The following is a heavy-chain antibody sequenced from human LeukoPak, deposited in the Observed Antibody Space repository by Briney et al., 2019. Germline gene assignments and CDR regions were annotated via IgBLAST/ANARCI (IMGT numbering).Heavy chain of an antibody. D-gene: IGHD3-10*01. CDR2: MCYSGST. V-gene: IGHV4-59*08. Sequence: SETLSLTCTVAGGSMRSYYWSWIRQPPGKGLEWIGYMCYSGSTNYNPSVKSRVTISADTSKNQFSLKLNSVTAADTAVYYCARLAFGELWVDYHGMDVWGQGATVTVSS. CDR1: GGSMRSYY. CDR3: ARLAFGELWVDYHGMDV. J-gene: IGHJ6*02.